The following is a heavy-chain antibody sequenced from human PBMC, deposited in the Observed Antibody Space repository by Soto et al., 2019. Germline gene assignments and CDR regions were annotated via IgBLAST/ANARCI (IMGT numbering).Heavy chain of an antibody. Sequence: GGSLRLSCAASGFTFISYAMSWVRQAPGKGLEWVSAISGGGGSTYYADSVKGRFTISRDNSKNTLYLQMNSLRAEDTAVYYCAKDPTYTVTTGRYYFDYWGQGTLVTVSS. CDR2: ISGGGGST. J-gene: IGHJ4*02. CDR1: GFTFISYA. D-gene: IGHD4-17*01. CDR3: AKDPTYTVTTGRYYFDY. V-gene: IGHV3-23*01.